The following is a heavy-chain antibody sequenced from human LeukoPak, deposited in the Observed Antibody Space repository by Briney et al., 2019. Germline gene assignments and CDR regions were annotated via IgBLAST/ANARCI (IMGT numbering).Heavy chain of an antibody. Sequence: SETLSLTCAVYGGSFSGYYWSWIRQPPGKGLEWIGEINHSGSTNYNPSLKSRVTISVDTSKNQFSLKLSSVTAADTAVYYCARSIVVVTAIQPFDYGGQGTLVTVSS. V-gene: IGHV4-34*01. CDR2: INHSGST. CDR1: GGSFSGYY. CDR3: ARSIVVVTAIQPFDY. D-gene: IGHD2-21*02. J-gene: IGHJ4*02.